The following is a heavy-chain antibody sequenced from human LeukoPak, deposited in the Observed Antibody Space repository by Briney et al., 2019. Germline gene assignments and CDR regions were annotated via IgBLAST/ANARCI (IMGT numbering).Heavy chain of an antibody. CDR1: GFTFSSYG. J-gene: IGHJ4*02. Sequence: PGGSLRLSCAASGFTFSSYGMHWVRQAPGKGLEWVAFIRYDGSNKYYADSVKGRFTISRDNSKNTLYLQLNSLRTEDTAVYYCARDYYNNYDVGFWGQGTLVTVSS. D-gene: IGHD4-11*01. V-gene: IGHV3-30*02. CDR3: ARDYYNNYDVGF. CDR2: IRYDGSNK.